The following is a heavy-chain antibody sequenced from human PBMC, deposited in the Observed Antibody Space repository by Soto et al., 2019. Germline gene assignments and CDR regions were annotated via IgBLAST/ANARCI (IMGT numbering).Heavy chain of an antibody. CDR2: ISSSSSYI. D-gene: IGHD6-19*01. CDR3: ARSGWRYYGMDV. Sequence: LRLSCAASGFTFSSYSMNWVRQAPGKGLEWVSSISSSSSYIYYADPVKGRFTISRDNAKNSLYLQMNSLRAEDTAVYYCARSGWRYYGMDVWGQGTTVTVSS. J-gene: IGHJ6*02. V-gene: IGHV3-21*01. CDR1: GFTFSSYS.